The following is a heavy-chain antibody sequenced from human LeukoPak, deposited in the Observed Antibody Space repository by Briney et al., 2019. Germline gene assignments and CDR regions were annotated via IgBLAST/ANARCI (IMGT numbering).Heavy chain of an antibody. CDR1: GFAFGSEA. D-gene: IGHD6-19*01. J-gene: IGHJ4*02. Sequence: PGGSLRLSCAVSGFAFGSEAMSWVRQAPGKGLEWVSSISGGGYSTYYADSVKGRFTISRDNSNNPLNLQMNSLRAEDTAVYFCAKSKQWLPTALDNWGQETLVTVSS. CDR3: AKSKQWLPTALDN. V-gene: IGHV3-23*01. CDR2: ISGGGYST.